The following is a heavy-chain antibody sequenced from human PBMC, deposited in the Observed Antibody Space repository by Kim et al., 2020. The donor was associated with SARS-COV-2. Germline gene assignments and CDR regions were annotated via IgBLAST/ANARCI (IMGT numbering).Heavy chain of an antibody. J-gene: IGHJ4*02. D-gene: IGHD6-19*01. Sequence: KYYADSVKGRFTISRDNSKNTLYLQMNSLRAEDTAVYYCASQSSGWHYDYWGQGTLVTVSS. CDR2: K. CDR3: ASQSSGWHYDY. V-gene: IGHV3-33*01.